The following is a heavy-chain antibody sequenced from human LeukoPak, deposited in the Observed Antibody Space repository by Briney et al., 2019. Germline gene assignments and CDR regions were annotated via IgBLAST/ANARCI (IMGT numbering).Heavy chain of an antibody. CDR2: ISSSSTI. CDR1: GFTFSSYS. Sequence: PGGSLRLSCAASGFTFSSYSINWVRQAPGKGLEWVSYISSSSTISYADSVKGRFTISRDNANNSPYLQMNSLRDEDTAVYYCARGGTSSSLAYWGQGTLVTVSS. D-gene: IGHD4-23*01. CDR3: ARGGTSSSLAY. V-gene: IGHV3-48*02. J-gene: IGHJ4*02.